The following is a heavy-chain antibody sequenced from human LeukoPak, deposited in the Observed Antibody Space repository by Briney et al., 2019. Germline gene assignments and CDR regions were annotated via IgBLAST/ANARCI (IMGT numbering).Heavy chain of an antibody. J-gene: IGHJ4*02. CDR2: IYYSGST. CDR3: ARDGMVGNDY. CDR1: NGSVRSYY. Sequence: SETLSLTCTVSNGSVRSYYWSWVRQSPGKGLEWIGYIYYSGSTNYNPSLKSRVTISIHTSRNQFSLMLSSVTAADTAMYYCARDGMVGNDYWGQGTLVTVSS. D-gene: IGHD6-19*01. V-gene: IGHV4-59*02.